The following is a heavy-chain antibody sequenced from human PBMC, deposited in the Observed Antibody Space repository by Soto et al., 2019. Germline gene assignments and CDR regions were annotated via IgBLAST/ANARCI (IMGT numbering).Heavy chain of an antibody. D-gene: IGHD6-19*01. CDR1: GGTFSSYA. CDR3: ARGGWEAVAAFGPFDY. Sequence: QVQLVQSGAEVKKPGSSVKVSCKASGGTFSSYAISWVRQAPGQGLEWMGGIIPIFGTANCAQKFQGRVTITADESTSTAYMELSSLRSEDTAVYYCARGGWEAVAAFGPFDYWGQGTLVTVSS. CDR2: IIPIFGTA. J-gene: IGHJ4*02. V-gene: IGHV1-69*01.